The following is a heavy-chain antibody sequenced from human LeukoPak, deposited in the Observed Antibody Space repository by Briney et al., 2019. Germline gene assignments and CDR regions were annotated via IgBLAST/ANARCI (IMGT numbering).Heavy chain of an antibody. CDR2: INHGGST. J-gene: IGHJ4*02. CDR1: GGSFSGYY. V-gene: IGHV4-34*01. Sequence: SETLSLTCAVYGGSFSGYYWSWIRQPPGKGLEWIGEINHGGSTNYNPSLKSRVTISVDTSKNQFSLKLSSVTAADTAVYYCARKAAIPIDYWGQGTLVTVSS. D-gene: IGHD2-21*01. CDR3: ARKAAIPIDY.